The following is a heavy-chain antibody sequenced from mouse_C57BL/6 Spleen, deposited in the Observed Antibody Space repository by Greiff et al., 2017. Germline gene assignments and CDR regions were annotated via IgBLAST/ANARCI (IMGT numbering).Heavy chain of an antibody. CDR1: GFSLTSYA. J-gene: IGHJ4*01. CDR2: IWTGGGT. Sequence: QVQLKQSGPGLVAPSQSLSITCTVSGFSLTSYAISWVRQPPGKGLEWLGVIWTGGGTNYNSALKSRLSISKDNSKSQVFLKMNSLQTDDTARYYCARDWANWDGFYAMDYWGQGTSVTVSS. D-gene: IGHD4-1*01. V-gene: IGHV2-9-1*01. CDR3: ARDWANWDGFYAMDY.